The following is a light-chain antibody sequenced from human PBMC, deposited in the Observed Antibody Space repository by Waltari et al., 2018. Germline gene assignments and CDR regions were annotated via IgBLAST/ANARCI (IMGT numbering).Light chain of an antibody. CDR3: LQAYSFPRT. J-gene: IGKJ2*01. Sequence: DIQMTQSPAVVSASVGDRVTITCRASQGISSRLAWYQQKPGKAPKLLIYTASTLQSGVPSRFSGSGSGTEFTLIITTLQPEDFATYFCLQAYSFPRTFGQGTKLEIK. CDR2: TAS. CDR1: QGISSR. V-gene: IGKV1-12*01.